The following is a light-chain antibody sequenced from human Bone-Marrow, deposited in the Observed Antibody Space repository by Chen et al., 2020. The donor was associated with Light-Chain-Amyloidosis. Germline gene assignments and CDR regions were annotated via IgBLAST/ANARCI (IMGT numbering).Light chain of an antibody. CDR1: QSGLYSSNNKNY. V-gene: IGKV4-1*01. Sequence: DLVMNQSPDSLAVSLGERATINCKSSQSGLYSSNNKNYLAWYQQKPGQLPKLLISLASTRESGVPDRFTGSGSGTDFSLSSCSMQVEDVPHDYCQQYYSAPFAFGPGTTLNI. J-gene: IGKJ3*01. CDR3: QQYYSAPFA. CDR2: LAS.